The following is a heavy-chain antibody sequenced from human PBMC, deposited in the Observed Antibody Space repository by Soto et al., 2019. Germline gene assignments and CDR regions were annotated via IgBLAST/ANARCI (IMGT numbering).Heavy chain of an antibody. CDR3: ARFLGGIPARPFDC. CDR1: GFSFSYSY. J-gene: IGHJ4*02. V-gene: IGHV3-11*01. CDR2: ISGSSITI. Sequence: QVHLVESGGGLVKPGGSVRLSCAASGFSFSYSYMSWVRQAPGKGLEWVSYISGSSITISHADSVKGRFTISRDNGKNSVYLQMDSLRAEDTAVYYCARFLGGIPARPFDCWGQGTLVTVSS. D-gene: IGHD6-6*01.